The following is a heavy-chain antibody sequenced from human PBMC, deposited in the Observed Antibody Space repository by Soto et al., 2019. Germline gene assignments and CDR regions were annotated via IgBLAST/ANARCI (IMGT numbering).Heavy chain of an antibody. CDR2: IKQDGSEK. CDR3: ARDTLWEYSGYFVGRRFHDAFDI. D-gene: IGHD5-12*01. CDR1: GFTFSSYW. J-gene: IGHJ3*02. V-gene: IGHV3-7*01. Sequence: GGSLRLSCAASGFTFSSYWMSWVRQAPGKGLEWVANIKQDGSEKYYVDSVKGRFTISRDNAKNSLYLQMNSLRAEDTAVYYCARDTLWEYSGYFVGRRFHDAFDIWGQGTMVTVSS.